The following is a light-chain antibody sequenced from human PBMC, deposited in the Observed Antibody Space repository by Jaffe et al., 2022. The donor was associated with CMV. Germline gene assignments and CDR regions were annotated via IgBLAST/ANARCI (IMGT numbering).Light chain of an antibody. CDR2: AAS. J-gene: IGKJ5*01. CDR1: QTISGY. CDR3: QQSYSIPQIT. V-gene: IGKV1-39*01. Sequence: DIQMTQSPSSLSASVGDRVSITCRASQTISGYLNWYQQKPGKAPKLLIHAASSLQRGVPSRFSGSGSGTEFTLTITSLQPEDFATYYCQQSYSIPQITFGQGTRLDI.